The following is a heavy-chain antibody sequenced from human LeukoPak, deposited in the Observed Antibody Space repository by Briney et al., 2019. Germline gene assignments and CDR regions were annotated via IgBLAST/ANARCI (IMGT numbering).Heavy chain of an antibody. CDR1: GGSISSSSYY. CDR2: IYYSGST. CDR3: ARGRQQLLTNWFDP. D-gene: IGHD6-13*01. Sequence: KPSETLSLTCTVSGGSISSSSYYWGWIRQPPGKGLEWIGSIYYSGSTYYNPSLKSRVTISVDTSKNQFSLKLSSVTAADTAVYYCARGRQQLLTNWFDPWGQGTLVTVSS. J-gene: IGHJ5*02. V-gene: IGHV4-39*01.